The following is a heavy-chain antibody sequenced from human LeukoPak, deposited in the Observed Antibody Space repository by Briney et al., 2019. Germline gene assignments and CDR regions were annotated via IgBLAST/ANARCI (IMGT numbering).Heavy chain of an antibody. CDR2: TYHSGTP. Sequence: SETLSLTCTVSGGSISRGYYWAWIRQPPGKGLEWIGSTYHSGTPYYNPSLQSRVTISVDTSKNQFSLKLSSVTAADTAVYYCARHAFWSGYYRFDYWGQGTLVTVSS. V-gene: IGHV4-38-2*02. D-gene: IGHD3-3*01. J-gene: IGHJ4*02. CDR3: ARHAFWSGYYRFDY. CDR1: GGSISRGYY.